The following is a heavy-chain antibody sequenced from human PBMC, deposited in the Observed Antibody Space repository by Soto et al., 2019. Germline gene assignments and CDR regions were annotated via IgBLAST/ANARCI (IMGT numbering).Heavy chain of an antibody. J-gene: IGHJ6*02. CDR3: ARRRYCGYDCDHKHYYGMDV. D-gene: IGHD2-21*02. V-gene: IGHV1-69*08. Sequence: QVQLVQSGAELMKPGSSVKVSCRASGDTFSSYTVNWVRQAPGRGLEWMGRSIPVLGTTDYAQKFKGRVTMTADKASNIVYIEVSSLRSEDTAVYYCARRRYCGYDCDHKHYYGMDVWGQGTTVTVAS. CDR1: GDTFSSYT. CDR2: SIPVLGTT.